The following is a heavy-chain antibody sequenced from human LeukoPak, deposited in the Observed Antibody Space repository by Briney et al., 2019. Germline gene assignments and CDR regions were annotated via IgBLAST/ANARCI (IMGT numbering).Heavy chain of an antibody. CDR2: IYYSGST. CDR3: ARQEGGYSSSWYVY. J-gene: IGHJ4*02. D-gene: IGHD6-13*01. Sequence: SETLSLTCTVSGGSISSYYWSWIRQPPGKGLEWIGYIYYSGSTNYNPSLKSRVTISVDTSKNQFSPKLSSVTAADTAVYYCARQEGGYSSSWYVYWGQGTLVTVSS. V-gene: IGHV4-59*08. CDR1: GGSISSYY.